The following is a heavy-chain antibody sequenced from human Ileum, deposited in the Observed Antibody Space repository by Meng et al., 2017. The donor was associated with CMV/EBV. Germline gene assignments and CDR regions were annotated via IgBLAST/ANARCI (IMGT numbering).Heavy chain of an antibody. D-gene: IGHD3-3*01. CDR1: GFTFSSYA. CDR3: AKDATSYFDFWSGCMDV. Sequence: GESLKISCAASGFTFSSYAMSWVRQAPGKGLEWVSVIYSGGSSTYYADSVKGRFTISRDNSKNTLYLQMNSLRAEDTAVYYCAKDATSYFDFWSGCMDVWGQGTMVTVSS. CDR2: IYSGGSST. V-gene: IGHV3-23*03. J-gene: IGHJ6*02.